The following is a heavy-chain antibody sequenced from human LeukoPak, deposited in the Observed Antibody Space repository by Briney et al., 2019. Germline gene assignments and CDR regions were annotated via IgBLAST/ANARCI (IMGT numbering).Heavy chain of an antibody. CDR2: ISGSGGST. CDR3: ALQWQQLVHEYFQH. CDR1: GFTFSSYA. V-gene: IGHV3-23*01. D-gene: IGHD6-13*01. J-gene: IGHJ1*01. Sequence: PGGSLRLSCAASGFTFSSYAMSWVRQAPGKGLEWVSAISGSGGSTYYADSVKGRFPISRDNSKNTLHLQMNSLRAEDTAVYYCALQWQQLVHEYFQHWGQGTLVTVSS.